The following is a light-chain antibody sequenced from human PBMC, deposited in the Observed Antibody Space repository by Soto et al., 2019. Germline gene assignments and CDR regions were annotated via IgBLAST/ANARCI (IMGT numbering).Light chain of an antibody. CDR2: RDH. J-gene: IGLJ3*02. CDR3: QSYDSGLSGAV. CDR1: RYNIGSNT. V-gene: IGLV1-44*01. Sequence: QSVLTQPPSASGTPGQRVTISCSGSRYNIGSNTVNWYQQVPGTAPRLLIHRDHQRPSGVPDRFSASRSGTSASLAITGLQAEDEADYYCQSYDSGLSGAVFGGGTKVTVL.